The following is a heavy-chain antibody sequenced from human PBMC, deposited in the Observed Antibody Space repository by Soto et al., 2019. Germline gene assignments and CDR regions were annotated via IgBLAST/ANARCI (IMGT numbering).Heavy chain of an antibody. V-gene: IGHV4-30-4*01. Sequence: PSETLSLTCTVSGGSINSDDSYWSWLRQPPGRGLEWIGYIYDSETTYYNPSLKSRVTISVATSKNQFSLKLNSVTAADTAMYYCARLCELSADSSGYSDYWGQGTLVTVSS. D-gene: IGHD3-22*01. CDR1: GGSINSDDSY. CDR2: IYDSETT. J-gene: IGHJ4*02. CDR3: ARLCELSADSSGYSDY.